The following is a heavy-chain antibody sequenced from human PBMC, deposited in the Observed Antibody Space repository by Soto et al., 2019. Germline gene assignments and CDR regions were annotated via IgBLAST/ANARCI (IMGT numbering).Heavy chain of an antibody. D-gene: IGHD3-16*01. V-gene: IGHV4-39*01. CDR2: IYHIGSS. CDR1: GGSIRGSNYV. J-gene: IGHJ6*04. Sequence: QLQLQDSGPGLVKPSESLSLTCTVSGGSIRGSNYVWGWVRQAPGKGLEWLASIYHIGSSYYNPSLKSRVTISVATSKTQVSLKLSAVTAASAAVYYCSSRRAHMITFGVDSGRDVDVWGEWTTVTVSS. CDR3: SSRRAHMITFGVDSGRDVDV.